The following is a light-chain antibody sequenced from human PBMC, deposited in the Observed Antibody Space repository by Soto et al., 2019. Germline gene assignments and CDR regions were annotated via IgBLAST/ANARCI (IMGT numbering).Light chain of an antibody. CDR1: SSDVGGYNY. Sequence: QSALTQPPSASGSRGQTVTISCTGTSSDVGGYNYVSWYQQHPGKAPKLMIYEVSKRPSGVPNRFSGSKSVNTASLTVSGLQAEDEADYYCSSYAGSNNPHGVFGGGTQVTVL. CDR2: EVS. V-gene: IGLV2-8*01. J-gene: IGLJ3*02. CDR3: SSYAGSNNPHGV.